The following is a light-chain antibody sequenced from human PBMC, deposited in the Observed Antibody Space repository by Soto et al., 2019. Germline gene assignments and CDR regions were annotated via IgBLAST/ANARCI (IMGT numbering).Light chain of an antibody. J-gene: IGKJ4*01. CDR3: QCLNSFPLS. Sequence: DIQLTQSPASLSASVGDRVTITCRASQGIRSYLAWYQQKPGKAPKLLIFLASTLQSGVPSRFSGSGSGSDFSLTINSLQPEDGATYYCQCLNSFPLSFGGGTKVDIK. CDR1: QGIRSY. CDR2: LAS. V-gene: IGKV1-9*01.